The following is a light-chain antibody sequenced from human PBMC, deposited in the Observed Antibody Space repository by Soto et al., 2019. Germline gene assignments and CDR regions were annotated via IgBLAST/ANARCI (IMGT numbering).Light chain of an antibody. Sequence: DIQMTQSPSSLSASVGDRVTITCRASQTSSRFLNWYQQKPGKAPKLVIYGASSLQSGVPSRFSGSGSGTEFTLTITSLQPEDFATYACQQGFSIPWTFGQGTKVEL. V-gene: IGKV1-39*01. CDR2: GAS. J-gene: IGKJ1*01. CDR3: QQGFSIPWT. CDR1: QTSSRF.